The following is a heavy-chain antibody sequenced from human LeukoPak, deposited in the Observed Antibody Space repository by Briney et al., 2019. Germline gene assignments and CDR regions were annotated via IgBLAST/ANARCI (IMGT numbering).Heavy chain of an antibody. J-gene: IGHJ3*02. CDR1: GFPFSDYA. Sequence: GGSLRLSCAASGFPFSDYAMSWVRQAPGKGLEWVAGISGVGLSRYYADSVKGRITISRDNSKNTLYLQINSLRAEDTALFYCAKASSHTLTAAGNDAFDIWGQGTMVTVSS. V-gene: IGHV3-23*01. CDR3: AKASSHTLTAAGNDAFDI. CDR2: ISGVGLSR. D-gene: IGHD6-13*01.